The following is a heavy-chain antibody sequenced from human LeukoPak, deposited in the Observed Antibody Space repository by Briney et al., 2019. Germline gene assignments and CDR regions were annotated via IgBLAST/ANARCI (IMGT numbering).Heavy chain of an antibody. CDR3: APTYSSSSEFDY. CDR1: GFTFSSYW. V-gene: IGHV3-74*01. D-gene: IGHD6-6*01. J-gene: IGHJ4*02. CDR2: INSDGSST. Sequence: GGSLRLSCAASGFTFSSYWMHWVRQAPGKGLVWFSRINSDGSSTSYADSVKGRFTISRDNAKNTLYLQMNSLRAEDTAVYYCAPTYSSSSEFDYWGQGTLVTVSS.